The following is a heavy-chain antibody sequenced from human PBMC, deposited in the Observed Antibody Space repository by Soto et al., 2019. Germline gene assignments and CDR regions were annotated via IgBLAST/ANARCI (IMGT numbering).Heavy chain of an antibody. CDR1: GGSISVYY. Sequence: PSETLTLTCTISGGSISVYYWSWIRQSPRQGLEWIGYVYDNGRPYYSPSLKSRVTISADTSKNQISLKLISATAADTAVYYCARGVGSSPPRYWGRGTLVTVSS. J-gene: IGHJ4*02. CDR3: ARGVGSSPPRY. CDR2: VYDNGRP. D-gene: IGHD3-9*01. V-gene: IGHV4-59*01.